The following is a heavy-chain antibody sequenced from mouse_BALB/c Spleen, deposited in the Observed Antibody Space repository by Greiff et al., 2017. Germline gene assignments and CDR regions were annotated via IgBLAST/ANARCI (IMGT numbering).Heavy chain of an antibody. CDR1: GFNIKDYY. CDR3: NWVPLGAMDY. D-gene: IGHD1-2*01. J-gene: IGHJ4*01. V-gene: IGHV14-4*02. Sequence: EVQLQQSGAELVRSGASVKLSCTASGFNIKDYYMHWVKQRPEQGLEWIGWIDPENGDTEYAPKFQGKATMTADTSSNTAYLQLSSLTSEDTAVYYCNWVPLGAMDYWGQGTSVTVSS. CDR2: IDPENGDT.